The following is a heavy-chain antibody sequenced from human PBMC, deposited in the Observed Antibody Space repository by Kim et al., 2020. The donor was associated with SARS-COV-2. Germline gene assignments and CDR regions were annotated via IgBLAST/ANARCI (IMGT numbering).Heavy chain of an antibody. V-gene: IGHV3-66*01. J-gene: IGHJ5*02. CDR3: ARVYFINWFDP. D-gene: IGHD1-26*01. CDR2: IYSDGSA. CDR1: GLIFSGNY. Sequence: GGSLRLSCAASGLIFSGNYMSWVRQAPGKGLEWVSVIYSDGSASYIDSVKGRFTISRDNSKNTLYLQMNSLRAEDTAVYYCARVYFINWFDPWGQGTLVTVSA.